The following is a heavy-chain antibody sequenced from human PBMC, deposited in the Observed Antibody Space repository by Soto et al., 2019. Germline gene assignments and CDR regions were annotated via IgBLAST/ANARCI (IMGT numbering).Heavy chain of an antibody. CDR1: GGSISSGGYY. CDR3: ARDAPRRATTMIQGWFDP. V-gene: IGHV4-31*03. Sequence: QVQLQESGPGLVKPSQTLSLTCTVSGGSISSGGYYWSWIRQHPGKGLEWIGYIYYSGSTYYNPSLKSRVTISVDTSKNQFSLKLSSVTAGDTAVYYCARDAPRRATTMIQGWFDPWGQGTLVTVSS. CDR2: IYYSGST. D-gene: IGHD3-22*01. J-gene: IGHJ5*02.